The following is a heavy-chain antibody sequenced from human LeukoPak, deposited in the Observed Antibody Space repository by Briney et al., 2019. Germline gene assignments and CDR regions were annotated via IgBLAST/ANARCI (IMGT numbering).Heavy chain of an antibody. D-gene: IGHD2-2*01. J-gene: IGHJ4*02. Sequence: ASVKVSCKASGYTFTSYAMHWVRQAPGQRLEWMGWISAGNGNTKYSQKFQGRVTITRDTSASTAYMELSSLRSEDTAVYYCARAFVVVPAAMPYWGQGTLVTVSS. CDR1: GYTFTSYA. CDR2: ISAGNGNT. CDR3: ARAFVVVPAAMPY. V-gene: IGHV1-3*01.